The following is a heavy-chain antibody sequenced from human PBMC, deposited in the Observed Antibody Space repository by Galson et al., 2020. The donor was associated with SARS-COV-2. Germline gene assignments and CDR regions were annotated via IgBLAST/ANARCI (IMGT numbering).Heavy chain of an antibody. CDR1: GGSFSNYF. Sequence: SQTLSLTCAVHGGSFSNYFWSWIRQPPGKGLEWIGEINHGGGTNYNPSLKSRVTISVDTSKNQFSLKLSSVTAADTAVYYCARGYPITIFGEAYYYYMDVWGKGTTVTVSS. D-gene: IGHD3-3*01. V-gene: IGHV4-34*01. J-gene: IGHJ6*03. CDR3: ARGYPITIFGEAYYYYMDV. CDR2: INHGGGT.